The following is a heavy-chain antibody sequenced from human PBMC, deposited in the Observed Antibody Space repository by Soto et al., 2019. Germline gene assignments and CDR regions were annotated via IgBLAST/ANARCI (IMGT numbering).Heavy chain of an antibody. CDR3: ARDYYDGSDYYYSPLDY. CDR1: GFTFSNFG. CDR2: IWFDGSNK. V-gene: IGHV3-33*01. Sequence: PGGSLRLSCAASGFTFSNFGMHWVRQAPGKGLEWVAVIWFDGSNKYYADSVKGRFTISRDNSKNRLYLQMNSLRAEDTAVYYCARDYYDGSDYYYSPLDYWGQGSLVTVSS. J-gene: IGHJ4*01. D-gene: IGHD3-22*01.